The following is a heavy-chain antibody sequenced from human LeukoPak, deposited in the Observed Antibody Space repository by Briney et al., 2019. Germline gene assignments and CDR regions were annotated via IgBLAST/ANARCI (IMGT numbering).Heavy chain of an antibody. CDR1: GFTFSSYW. V-gene: IGHV3-7*03. D-gene: IGHD4-23*01. CDR2: INHNGNVN. Sequence: PGGSLRLSCAASGFTFSSYWMNWARQAPGKGLEWVASINHNGNVNYYVDSVKGRFTISRDNAKNSLYLQMSNLRAEDTAVYYCARSNGNGYWGYWGQGTLVTVSS. J-gene: IGHJ4*02. CDR3: ARSNGNGYWGY.